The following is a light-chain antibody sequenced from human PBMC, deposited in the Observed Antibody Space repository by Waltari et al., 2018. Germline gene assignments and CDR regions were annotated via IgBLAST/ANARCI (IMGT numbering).Light chain of an antibody. CDR1: QGIRSW. J-gene: IGKJ1*01. CDR3: QQANSFPRT. CDR2: SAS. V-gene: IGKV1-12*01. Sequence: DIQMTQSPSSVSASVGDRVTITCRASQGIRSWLAWYQQKPEKAPKMLIYSASSVQSGVPSRFSGSGSGTDVNLTISSLQPEDFATYYCQQANSFPRTFGQGTKVEIK.